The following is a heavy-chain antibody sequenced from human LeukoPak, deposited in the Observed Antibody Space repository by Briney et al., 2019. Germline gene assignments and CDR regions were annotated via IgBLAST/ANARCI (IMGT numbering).Heavy chain of an antibody. Sequence: SETLSLTCTVSGGSISNGSYFWAWVRQPPGKGLERIGSIYYSGTGSSYYSPSLKSRVSMSVDRSKNQFSLKLSSVTAADTAVYHCARDRSGWYVWYFDLWGRGTLVTVSS. D-gene: IGHD6-19*01. CDR2: IYYSGTGSS. J-gene: IGHJ2*01. CDR3: ARDRSGWYVWYFDL. V-gene: IGHV4-39*07. CDR1: GGSISNGSYF.